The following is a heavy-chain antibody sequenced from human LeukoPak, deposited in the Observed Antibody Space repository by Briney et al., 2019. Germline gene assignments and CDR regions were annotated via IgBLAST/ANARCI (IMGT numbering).Heavy chain of an antibody. J-gene: IGHJ4*02. CDR1: GYTFTSYG. D-gene: IGHD2-2*01. Sequence: ASVKVSCKASGYTFTSYGISWVRQAPGQGLEWMGWISAYNGNTNYAQKLQGRVTMTTDTSTSTAYTELRSRRSEDTPVYYCARDRPRYCSSTSRYPPRFDYWGQGTLVTVSS. CDR2: ISAYNGNT. CDR3: ARDRPRYCSSTSRYPPRFDY. V-gene: IGHV1-18*01.